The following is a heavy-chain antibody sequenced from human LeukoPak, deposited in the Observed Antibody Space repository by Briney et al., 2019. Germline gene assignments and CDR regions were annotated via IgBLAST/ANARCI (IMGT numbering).Heavy chain of an antibody. CDR2: IIWNSGSI. D-gene: IGHD5-18*01. Sequence: GGSLRLSCAASGFTFDDYAMHWVRQAPGKGLEWVSGIIWNSGSIGYADSVKGRFTISRDNAKNSLYLQMNSLRAEDTALYYCAKVSYGYHSRSWTGNNFDYWGQGTLVTVSS. CDR3: AKVSYGYHSRSWTGNNFDY. V-gene: IGHV3-9*01. J-gene: IGHJ4*02. CDR1: GFTFDDYA.